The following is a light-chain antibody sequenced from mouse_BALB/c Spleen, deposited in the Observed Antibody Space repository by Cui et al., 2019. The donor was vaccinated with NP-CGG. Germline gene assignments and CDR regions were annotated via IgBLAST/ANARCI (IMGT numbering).Light chain of an antibody. CDR3: ALWYSNHWV. V-gene: IGLV1*01. J-gene: IGLJ1*01. CDR1: TGAVTTSNY. Sequence: QAVVNEESALTTSPGETVTLTCRSSTGAVTTSNYANWVQEKPDHLFTGLRGSTNNRTPGVPARFSGSLIGDKAALTITGAQTEDEAIYFCALWYSNHWVFGGGTKLTVL. CDR2: STN.